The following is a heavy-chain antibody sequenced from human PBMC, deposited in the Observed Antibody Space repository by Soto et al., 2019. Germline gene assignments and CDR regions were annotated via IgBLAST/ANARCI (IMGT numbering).Heavy chain of an antibody. CDR1: EFTFSSYW. CDR2: IKQDGSEK. V-gene: IGHV3-7*03. Sequence: EVQLVESGGGLVQPGGSLRLSCVASEFTFSSYWMTWVRQPPGKGLEWVANIKQDGSEKTYVDSVNGRFTISRDNAKNSLYLQMDSLRAEDTAIYYCAITSGWPGRMDVWGQGTKVIVSS. J-gene: IGHJ6*02. D-gene: IGHD1-26*01. CDR3: AITSGWPGRMDV.